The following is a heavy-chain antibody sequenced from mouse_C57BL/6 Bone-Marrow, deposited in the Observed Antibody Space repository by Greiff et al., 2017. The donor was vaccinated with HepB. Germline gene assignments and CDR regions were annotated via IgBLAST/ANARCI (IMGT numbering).Heavy chain of an antibody. J-gene: IGHJ2*01. CDR2: IDPSDSYT. CDR3: ARFGDPTYYFDY. CDR1: GYTFTSYW. D-gene: IGHD3-3*01. V-gene: IGHV1-50*01. Sequence: QVQLQQPGAELVKPGASVKLSCKASGYTFTSYWMQWVKQRPGQGLEWIGKIDPSDSYTNYNQKFKGKATLTVDNSSSTAYMQLSSLTSEDSAVYYCARFGDPTYYFDYWGQGTTLTVSS.